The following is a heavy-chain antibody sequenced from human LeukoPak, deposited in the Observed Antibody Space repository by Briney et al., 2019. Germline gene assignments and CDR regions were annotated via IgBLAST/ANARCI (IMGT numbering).Heavy chain of an antibody. V-gene: IGHV4-59*01. Sequence: SETLSLTCTVSGGSISLYYWSWIRQPPGKGLEWIGFISDSGSTNYNPSLKSRVTISVDTSKNQFSLKLNSVTAADTAVYYCGRGGYYLAYWGQGTLVTVSS. D-gene: IGHD3-22*01. CDR1: GGSISLYY. CDR3: GRGGYYLAY. CDR2: ISDSGST. J-gene: IGHJ4*02.